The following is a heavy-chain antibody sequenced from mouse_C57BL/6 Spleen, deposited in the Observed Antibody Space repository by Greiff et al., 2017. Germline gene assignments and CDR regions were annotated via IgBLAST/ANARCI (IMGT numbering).Heavy chain of an antibody. CDR2: INPGSGGT. J-gene: IGHJ2*01. D-gene: IGHD2-4*01. Sequence: QVQLKASGAELVRPGTSVKVSCKASGYAFTNYLIEWVKQRPGQGLAWIGVINPGSGGTNYNEKFKGKATLTADKSSSTAYMQLSSLTSEDSAVYFCARCMIRYFDYWGQGTTLTVSS. CDR1: GYAFTNYL. CDR3: ARCMIRYFDY. V-gene: IGHV1-54*01.